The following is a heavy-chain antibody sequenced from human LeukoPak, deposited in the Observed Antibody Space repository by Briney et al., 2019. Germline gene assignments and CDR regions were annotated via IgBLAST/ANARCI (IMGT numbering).Heavy chain of an antibody. CDR1: GFTISNYW. V-gene: IGHV3-7*04. D-gene: IGHD5-24*01. CDR3: TRVGYIDEGIDY. Sequence: PGGSLRLSCAASGFTISNYWLTWVRQAPGKGLEWVANINQDGSEKYYVDSVKGRFTISRDNAKNSLYLQMNSLRAEDTAIYYCTRVGYIDEGIDYWGQGTLVTVSS. J-gene: IGHJ4*02. CDR2: INQDGSEK.